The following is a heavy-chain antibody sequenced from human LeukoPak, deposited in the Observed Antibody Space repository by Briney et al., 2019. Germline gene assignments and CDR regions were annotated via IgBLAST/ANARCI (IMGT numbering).Heavy chain of an antibody. CDR2: ISYDGSNK. D-gene: IGHD2-21*02. CDR1: GFTFSSYA. V-gene: IGHV3-30*04. CDR3: ARDLATYCGGDCYHDLDY. J-gene: IGHJ4*02. Sequence: GGSLRLSCAASGFTFSSYAMHWVRQAPGKGLEWVAVISYDGSNKYYADSVKGRFTISRDNSKNTLYLQMNSLRAEDTAVYYCARDLATYCGGDCYHDLDYWGQGTLVTVSS.